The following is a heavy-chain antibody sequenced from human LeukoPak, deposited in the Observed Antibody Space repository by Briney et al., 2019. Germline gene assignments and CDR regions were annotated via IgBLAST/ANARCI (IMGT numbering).Heavy chain of an antibody. Sequence: GGSLRLSCAASGLSFSSFAMSWVRQGPARGLEWVSSIRGNGDTFCADSVKGRFTLYSDSSRNTVYFQLNNLRVEDTAIYYCARASWVSTTDAVRWGQGTLVTVSS. CDR3: ARASWVSTTDAVR. D-gene: IGHD1-14*01. CDR2: IRGNGDT. CDR1: GLSFSSFA. V-gene: IGHV3-23*01. J-gene: IGHJ4*02.